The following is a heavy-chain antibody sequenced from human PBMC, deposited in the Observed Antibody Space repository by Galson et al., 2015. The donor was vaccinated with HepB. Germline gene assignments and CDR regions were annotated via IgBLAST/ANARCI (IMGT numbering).Heavy chain of an antibody. CDR3: ARQTNDCYGGTCYSDSIDY. J-gene: IGHJ4*02. Sequence: SVKVSCKASGYTFTDYYMHWVRQAPGQGLEWMGRINPNSGDTNYAQKFQGRVTMTRDTSINTAFLELSSLISDDTAEYFCARQTNDCYGGTCYSDSIDYWGQGTLVTVSS. CDR2: INPNSGDT. CDR1: GYTFTDYY. V-gene: IGHV1-2*06. D-gene: IGHD2-15*01.